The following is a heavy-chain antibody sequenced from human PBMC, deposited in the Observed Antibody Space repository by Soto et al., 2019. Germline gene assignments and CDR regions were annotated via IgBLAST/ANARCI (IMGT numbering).Heavy chain of an antibody. Sequence: GGSLRLSCAASGFTFSSYAMHWVRQAPGKGLEWVAVISYDGSNKYYADSVKGRFTISRDNSKNTLYLQMNSLRAEDTAVYCCARDSDSSGYYSGMFYWGQGTLVTVSS. CDR1: GFTFSSYA. CDR3: ARDSDSSGYYSGMFY. D-gene: IGHD3-22*01. J-gene: IGHJ4*02. V-gene: IGHV3-30-3*01. CDR2: ISYDGSNK.